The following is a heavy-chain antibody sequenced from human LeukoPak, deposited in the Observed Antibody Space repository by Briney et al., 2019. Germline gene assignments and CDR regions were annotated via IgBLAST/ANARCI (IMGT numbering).Heavy chain of an antibody. CDR2: IWYDGSNK. CDR1: GFTFSSYG. D-gene: IGHD3-22*01. V-gene: IGHV3-33*06. Sequence: PGGSLRLSCAASGFTFSSYGMHWVRQAPGKGPEWVAVIWYDGSNKYYADSVKGRFTISRDNSKNTLYLQMNSLRAEDTAVYYCAKGYYYDSSGYYYYFDYWGQGTLVTVSS. CDR3: AKGYYYDSSGYYYYFDY. J-gene: IGHJ4*02.